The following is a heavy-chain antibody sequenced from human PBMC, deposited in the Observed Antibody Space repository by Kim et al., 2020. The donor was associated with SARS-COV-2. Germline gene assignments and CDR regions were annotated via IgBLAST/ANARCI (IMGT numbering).Heavy chain of an antibody. Sequence: SETLSLTCTVSGGSISNDHWSWIRQPAGKGLEWIGRIYSSGSTNYNPSLKSRVTMSVDTSKNQFSLKLSSVTAADTAVYYCAKGPRPRVPGNRPFDYWGQGTPVTVSS. CDR3: AKGPRPRVPGNRPFDY. CDR1: GGSISNDH. V-gene: IGHV4-4*07. D-gene: IGHD3-3*01. J-gene: IGHJ4*02. CDR2: IYSSGST.